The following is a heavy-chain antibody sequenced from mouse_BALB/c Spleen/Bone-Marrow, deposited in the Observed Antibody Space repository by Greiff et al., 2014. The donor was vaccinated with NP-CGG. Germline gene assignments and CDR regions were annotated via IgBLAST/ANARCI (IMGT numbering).Heavy chain of an antibody. Sequence: DLVKPGASVKLSCKASGYTFTNYWINWIKQRPGQGLEWIGRIAPGSGSTYYKEMFKGKATLTGDTSSSTAYIQLSSLSSEDSAVYFCARGIYYGNYVYAIDYWGQGTSVTVSS. V-gene: IGHV1S41*01. CDR1: GYTFTNYW. D-gene: IGHD2-1*01. CDR2: IAPGSGST. CDR3: ARGIYYGNYVYAIDY. J-gene: IGHJ4*01.